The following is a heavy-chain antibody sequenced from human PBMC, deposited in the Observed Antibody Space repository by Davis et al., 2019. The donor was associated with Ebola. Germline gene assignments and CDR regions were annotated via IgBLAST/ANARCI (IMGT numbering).Heavy chain of an antibody. V-gene: IGHV3-23*01. J-gene: IGHJ4*02. CDR1: GFTFSTYA. CDR3: AKQRGAGAIDYDY. CDR2: ISSGGGAP. Sequence: GGSLRLSCAASGFTFSTYAMGWVRQAPGKGLEWVSDISSGGGAPYYADSVKGRFTTFRDNPKNTLYLQMNSLRADDTAVYYCAKQRGAGAIDYDYWGRGTVVTVSS. D-gene: IGHD1-26*01.